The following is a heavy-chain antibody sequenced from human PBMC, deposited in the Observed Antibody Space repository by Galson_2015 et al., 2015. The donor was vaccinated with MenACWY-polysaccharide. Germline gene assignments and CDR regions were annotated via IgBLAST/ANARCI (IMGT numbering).Heavy chain of an antibody. CDR2: ISGSGGST. Sequence: SLRLSCAASGFTFSSYAMSWVRQVPGKGLEWVSGISGSGGSTYYADYVKGRFTTSRDNSKNMLYLQMNSLRAEDTAVYYCAKDRYSSSWYFVYWGQGTLVTVSS. J-gene: IGHJ4*02. D-gene: IGHD6-13*01. CDR3: AKDRYSSSWYFVY. CDR1: GFTFSSYA. V-gene: IGHV3-23*01.